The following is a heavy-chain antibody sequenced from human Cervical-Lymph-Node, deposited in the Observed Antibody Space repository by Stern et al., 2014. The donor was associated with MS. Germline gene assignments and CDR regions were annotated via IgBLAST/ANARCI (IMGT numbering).Heavy chain of an antibody. V-gene: IGHV4-31*03. D-gene: IGHD2-15*01. J-gene: IGHJ4*02. CDR1: GGSISNGAYY. CDR2: IYYSGNT. Sequence: QVQLQESGPGLVKPSPTLSLTCTVSGGSISNGAYYWNWIRQLPGKGLEWIGYIYYSGNTYYKPSLKSRVIESVDTSKNQISLKLSSLTAADTAVDYCVRALGHCSGGTCYPRGYFDYWGQGILVTVSS. CDR3: VRALGHCSGGTCYPRGYFDY.